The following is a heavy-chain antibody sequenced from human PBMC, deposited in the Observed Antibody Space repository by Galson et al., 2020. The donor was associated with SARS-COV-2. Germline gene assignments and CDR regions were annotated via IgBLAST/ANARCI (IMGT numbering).Heavy chain of an antibody. D-gene: IGHD3-9*01. V-gene: IGHV4-34*01. Sequence: SETLSLTCAVYGGSFSGYYWSWIRQPPGKGLEWIGEINHTGGTNYNPSLSSRVTISVDRSRNQISLKLNSVTAADTAVYYCASNFVYFDSGAPVRGDYWGQGTLVTVSS. CDR2: INHTGGT. J-gene: IGHJ4*02. CDR3: ASNFVYFDSGAPVRGDY. CDR1: GGSFSGYY.